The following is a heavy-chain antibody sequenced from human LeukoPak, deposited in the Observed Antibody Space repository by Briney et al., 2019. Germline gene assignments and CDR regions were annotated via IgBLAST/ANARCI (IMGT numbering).Heavy chain of an antibody. J-gene: IGHJ4*02. CDR3: ARDLPYFDSSGPWGY. D-gene: IGHD3-22*01. CDR2: ISSDGSNK. Sequence: GGSLRLSCAASGFAFRIYAMHWVRQAPGKGLEWVALISSDGSNKYYADSVKGRFTISRDNSKNTLYLQMNSLSAEDAAVYYCARDLPYFDSSGPWGYWGQGTLVTVSS. CDR1: GFAFRIYA. V-gene: IGHV3-30-3*01.